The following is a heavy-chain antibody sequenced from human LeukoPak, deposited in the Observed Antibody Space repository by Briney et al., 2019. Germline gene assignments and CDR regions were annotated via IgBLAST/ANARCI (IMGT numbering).Heavy chain of an antibody. CDR3: ARVRQQWPSRYYFDY. CDR1: GYTFTSYA. D-gene: IGHD6-19*01. V-gene: IGHV1-3*01. CDR2: INAGNGNT. J-gene: IGHJ4*02. Sequence: ASVKVSCKASGYTFTSYAMHWVRQAPGQRLEWMGWINAGNGNTKYSQKFQGRVTITRDTSASTAYMELSNLRSEDTAVYYCARVRQQWPSRYYFDYWGQGTLVTVSS.